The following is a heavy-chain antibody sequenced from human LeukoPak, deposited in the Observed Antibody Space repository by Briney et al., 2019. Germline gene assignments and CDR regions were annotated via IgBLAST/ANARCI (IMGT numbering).Heavy chain of an antibody. Sequence: SGGSLRLSCAASGFTFSSYWMHWVRQAPGKGLVWVSRINSDGSSTSYADSVKGRFTISRDNAKNTLYLQMNSLRAEDTAVYYCARVQQLAEYHFDYWGQGTLVTVSS. CDR2: INSDGSST. J-gene: IGHJ4*02. V-gene: IGHV3-74*01. CDR3: ARVQQLAEYHFDY. CDR1: GFTFSSYW. D-gene: IGHD6-13*01.